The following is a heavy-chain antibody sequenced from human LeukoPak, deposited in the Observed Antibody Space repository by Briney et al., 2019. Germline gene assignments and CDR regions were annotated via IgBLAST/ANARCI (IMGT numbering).Heavy chain of an antibody. CDR3: ARDTYYYDSSGYYRHPLDY. D-gene: IGHD3-22*01. Sequence: ASVKVSCKASGYTFTGYYMHWVRQAPGQGLEWMGWINPNSGGTNYAQKFQGRVTMTRDTSISTAYMELSRLRSDGTAVYYCARDTYYYDSSGYYRHPLDYWGQGTLVTVSS. CDR2: INPNSGGT. V-gene: IGHV1-2*02. CDR1: GYTFTGYY. J-gene: IGHJ4*02.